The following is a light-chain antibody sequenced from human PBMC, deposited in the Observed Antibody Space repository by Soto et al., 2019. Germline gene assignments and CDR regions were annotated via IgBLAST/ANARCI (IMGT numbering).Light chain of an antibody. V-gene: IGLV1-51*02. CDR3: GTWDGSLSAGV. CDR1: SFNIGNNY. CDR2: EDY. Sequence: QSVLTQPPSVSAAPGQKVTLSCSGSSFNIGNNYVSWYQQLPGTAPKLLIYEDYKRPSGIPDRFSGSKSGTSATLDITGLQTGDEADYYCGTWDGSLSAGVFGTGTKLTVL. J-gene: IGLJ1*01.